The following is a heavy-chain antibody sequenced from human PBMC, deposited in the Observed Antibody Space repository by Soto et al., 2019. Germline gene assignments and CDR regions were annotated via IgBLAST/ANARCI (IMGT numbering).Heavy chain of an antibody. Sequence: EVQLLESGGGLVQPGGSLRLSCAASGFTFSSYAMSWVRQAPGKGLEWVSAISGSGGSTYYADSVKVRFTISRDNSKNTLYLQMNSLRAEDTAVYYCAKDLSAYGDYVTGTLDYWGQGTLVTVSS. CDR2: ISGSGGST. CDR1: GFTFSSYA. D-gene: IGHD4-17*01. J-gene: IGHJ4*02. CDR3: AKDLSAYGDYVTGTLDY. V-gene: IGHV3-23*01.